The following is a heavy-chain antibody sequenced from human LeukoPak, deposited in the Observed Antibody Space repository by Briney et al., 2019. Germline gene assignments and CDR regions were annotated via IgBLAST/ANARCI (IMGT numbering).Heavy chain of an antibody. CDR3: AKDRSSSGENFDY. J-gene: IGHJ4*02. CDR2: IRYDGSSR. D-gene: IGHD6-19*01. CDR1: GFMFSDHG. Sequence: GGSLRLSCEASGFMFSDHGMHWVRQAPGKGLEWLTFIRYDGSSRYYADSVKGRFTISRDNSKNTLYLQMNILTTEDTAIYYCAKDRSSSGENFDYWGRGSLVTVSS. V-gene: IGHV3-30*02.